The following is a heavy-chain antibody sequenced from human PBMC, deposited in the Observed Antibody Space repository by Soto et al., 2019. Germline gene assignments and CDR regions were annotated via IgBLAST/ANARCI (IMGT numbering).Heavy chain of an antibody. CDR3: ARGGYYFYMDV. V-gene: IGHV4-4*02. CDR2: IHHSGST. Sequence: QVQLQESGPGLVKPSGTLSLTCAVSGGSVTISNWWSWVRQTPGKGLEWIGQIHHSGSTNYNPSLTSRDTISVDKSKNQFSLEMKSVTAADTAVYYCARGGYYFYMDVWGKGTTVTVSS. CDR1: GGSVTISNW. J-gene: IGHJ6*03. D-gene: IGHD1-26*01.